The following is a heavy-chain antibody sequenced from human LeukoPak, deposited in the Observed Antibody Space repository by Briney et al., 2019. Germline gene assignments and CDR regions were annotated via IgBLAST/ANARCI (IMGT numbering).Heavy chain of an antibody. CDR1: GGSISSGDYY. Sequence: PSETLSLTCTVSGGSISSGDYYWSWIRQPPGKGLEWIGYIYYSGSTYYNPSLKSRVTISVDTSKNQFSLKLSSVTAADTAVYYCARFGWELLFGKSYWYFDLWGRGTLVTVSS. D-gene: IGHD1-26*01. CDR3: ARFGWELLFGKSYWYFDL. V-gene: IGHV4-30-4*01. J-gene: IGHJ2*01. CDR2: IYYSGST.